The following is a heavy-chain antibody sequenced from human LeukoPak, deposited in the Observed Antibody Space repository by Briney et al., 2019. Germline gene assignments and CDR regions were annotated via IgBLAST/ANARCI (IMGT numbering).Heavy chain of an antibody. Sequence: PSETLSLTCTVSGGSISSYYWSWIRQPPGKGLEWIGYIYYSGSTNYNPSLKSRVTISVDTSKNQFSLKLSSVTAADTAVYYCARGGNYYDSSGYYNWFDPWGQGTLVTVSS. CDR2: IYYSGST. CDR1: GGSISSYY. CDR3: ARGGNYYDSSGYYNWFDP. V-gene: IGHV4-59*01. J-gene: IGHJ5*02. D-gene: IGHD3-22*01.